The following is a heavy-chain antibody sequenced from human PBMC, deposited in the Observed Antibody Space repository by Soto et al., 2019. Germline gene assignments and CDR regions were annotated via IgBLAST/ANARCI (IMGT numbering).Heavy chain of an antibody. J-gene: IGHJ5*02. D-gene: IGHD6-13*01. V-gene: IGHV3-48*01. CDR1: GFTFSSYS. CDR3: ARQPERIAQLGWFDP. CDR2: ISSSSSTI. Sequence: EVQLVESGGGLVQPGGSLRLSCAASGFTFSSYSMNWVRQAPGKGLEWVSYISSSSSTIYYADSVKGRFTISRDNAKNALYLQMNSLRAEDTAVYYCARQPERIAQLGWFDPWGQGTLVTVSS.